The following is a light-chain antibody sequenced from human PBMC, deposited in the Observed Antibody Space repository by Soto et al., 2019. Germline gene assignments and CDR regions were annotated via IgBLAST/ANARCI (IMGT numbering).Light chain of an antibody. J-gene: IGKJ2*02. CDR3: QQYNNWRGT. Sequence: EIVMTQSPATLSVSPGERATLSCRASQSVSSNLAWYQQKPGQAPRLLIYGASTRATGIPARFSGSGSGTEFTLTISSLQSEDFAVYDCQQYNNWRGTFGQGTKLEIK. V-gene: IGKV3-15*01. CDR2: GAS. CDR1: QSVSSN.